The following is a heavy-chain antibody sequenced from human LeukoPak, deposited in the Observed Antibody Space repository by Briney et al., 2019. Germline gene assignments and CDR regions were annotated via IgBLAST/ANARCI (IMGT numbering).Heavy chain of an antibody. J-gene: IGHJ3*02. D-gene: IGHD2-15*01. Sequence: GGSLRLSCVGSGFPFSNYEMNWFRKAPGKGLEWISYISTSGGTIYYADSVKGRFTISRDNAKNSLYLQLNSLRAEDTAVYYCARDDCSGGSCFSKDAFDIWGQGTMVTVS. CDR1: GFPFSNYE. V-gene: IGHV3-48*03. CDR3: ARDDCSGGSCFSKDAFDI. CDR2: ISTSGGTI.